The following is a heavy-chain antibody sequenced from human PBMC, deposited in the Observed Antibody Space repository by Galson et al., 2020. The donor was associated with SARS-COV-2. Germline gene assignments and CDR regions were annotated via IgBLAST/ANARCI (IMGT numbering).Heavy chain of an antibody. CDR2: IYTSGST. Sequence: SETLSLTCTVSGGSISSGSYYWSWIRQPAGKGLEWIGHIYTSGSTNYNPSLKSRVTISVDTSKNQFSLKLSSVTAADTAVYYCARVSSVLRFLEWLDSRALDIWGQGTMVTVSS. CDR1: GGSISSGSYY. V-gene: IGHV4-61*09. CDR3: ARVSSVLRFLEWLDSRALDI. J-gene: IGHJ3*02. D-gene: IGHD3-3*01.